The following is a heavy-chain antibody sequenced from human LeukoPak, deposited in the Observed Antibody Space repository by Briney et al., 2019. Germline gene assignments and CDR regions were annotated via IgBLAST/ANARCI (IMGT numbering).Heavy chain of an antibody. Sequence: SETLSLTCTVSGGSISSSSYYWGWIRQPPGKGLEWIGEINHSGSTNYNPSLKSRVTISVDTSKNQFSLKLSSVTAADTAVYYCARQGGKKVPAAMEFDYWGQGTLVTVSS. J-gene: IGHJ4*02. CDR3: ARQGGKKVPAAMEFDY. V-gene: IGHV4-39*01. CDR1: GGSISSSSYY. D-gene: IGHD2-2*01. CDR2: INHSGST.